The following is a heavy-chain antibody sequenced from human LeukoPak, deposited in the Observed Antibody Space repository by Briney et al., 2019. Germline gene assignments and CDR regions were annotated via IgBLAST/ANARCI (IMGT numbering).Heavy chain of an antibody. CDR3: ARQDTSPRVRGVIIDY. CDR1: GSTFSSYE. D-gene: IGHD3-10*01. V-gene: IGHV3-48*03. Sequence: PGGSLRLSCAASGSTFSSYEMNWVRQAPGKGLEWVSYISSSGSTIYYADSVKGRFTISRDNAKNSLYLQMNSLRAEDTAVYYCARQDTSPRVRGVIIDYWGQGTLVTVSS. J-gene: IGHJ4*02. CDR2: ISSSGSTI.